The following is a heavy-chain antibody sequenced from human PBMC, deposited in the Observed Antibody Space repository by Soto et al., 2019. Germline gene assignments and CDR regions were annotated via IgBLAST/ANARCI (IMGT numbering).Heavy chain of an antibody. CDR3: ARVPLGAGWFDP. Sequence: QVQLVQSGAEVKKPGASVKVSCKASGYTFTSYGISWVRQAPRQGLEWMGWSSAYNGNTTYAQKLQGRVTMTTDTSTSTAYMELRSLRSDDTAVYYWARVPLGAGWFDPWGQGTLVTVSS. D-gene: IGHD3-10*01. CDR2: SSAYNGNT. V-gene: IGHV1-18*01. J-gene: IGHJ5*02. CDR1: GYTFTSYG.